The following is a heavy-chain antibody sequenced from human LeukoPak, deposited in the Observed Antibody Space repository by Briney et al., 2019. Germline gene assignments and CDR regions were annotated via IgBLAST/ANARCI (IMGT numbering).Heavy chain of an antibody. CDR2: IYYSGST. V-gene: IGHV4-59*12. CDR1: GGSISSYY. Sequence: PSETLSLTCTVSGGSISSYYWSWIRQPPGKGLEWIGCIYYSGSTYYNPSLKSRVTISLDTSKKHFFLKLSSVTAADTAVYYCARDTSGIGLRLGEYTDYWGQGTLVTVSS. J-gene: IGHJ4*02. D-gene: IGHD3-16*01. CDR3: ARDTSGIGLRLGEYTDY.